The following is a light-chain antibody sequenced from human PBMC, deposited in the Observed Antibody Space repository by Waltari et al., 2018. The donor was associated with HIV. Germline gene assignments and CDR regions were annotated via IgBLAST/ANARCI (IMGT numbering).Light chain of an antibody. CDR3: QVWDSSTDQVI. Sequence: SSVLTQPPSVSVAPGKTARITCRAANIERKSVHRYQQKAGQAPVLVMTYDSDRPAGIPERFSGSNSANTATLTISRVGAGDEADYYCQVWDSSTDQVIFGGGTKLTVL. CDR2: YDS. V-gene: IGLV3-21*04. J-gene: IGLJ2*01. CDR1: NIERKS.